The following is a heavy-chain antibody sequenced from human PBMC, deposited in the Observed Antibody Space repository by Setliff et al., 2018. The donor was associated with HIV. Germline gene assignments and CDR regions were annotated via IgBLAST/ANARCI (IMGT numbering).Heavy chain of an antibody. CDR2: INSGSSTI. J-gene: IGHJ4*02. CDR1: GFTFSSYS. V-gene: IGHV3-48*01. CDR3: AKTSNTGYLFCSDY. D-gene: IGHD3-9*01. Sequence: GGSLRLSCAASGFTFSSYSMNWVRQAPGKGLEWVSYINSGSSTIYYADSVKGRFTISRDNSKNTVYLQMNSLRAEDTAVYYCAKTSNTGYLFCSDYWGQGTLVTVSS.